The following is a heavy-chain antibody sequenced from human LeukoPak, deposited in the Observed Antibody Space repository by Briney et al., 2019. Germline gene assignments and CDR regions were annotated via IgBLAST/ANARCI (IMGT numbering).Heavy chain of an antibody. D-gene: IGHD6-6*01. J-gene: IGHJ4*02. CDR3: VRVGYSSSDGNEYPDY. V-gene: IGHV3-30*01. CDR1: GFTFSSYA. Sequence: GGSLRLSCAASGFTFSSYAMHWVRQAPGKGPEWVAVISYDGSNKYYADSVKGRFTISRDNSKNTLYLQMNSLRAEDTAVYYCVRVGYSSSDGNEYPDYWGQGTLVTVSP. CDR2: ISYDGSNK.